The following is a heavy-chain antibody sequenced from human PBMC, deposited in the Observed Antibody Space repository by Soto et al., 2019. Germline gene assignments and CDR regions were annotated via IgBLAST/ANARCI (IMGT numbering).Heavy chain of an antibody. CDR1: GFTFSTYS. V-gene: IGHV3-48*01. J-gene: IGHJ4*02. CDR3: AKEGGFVGGGYFDY. CDR2: ISSSSSTI. Sequence: PGGSLRLSCAASGFTFSTYSMNWVRQAPGKGLEWVSYISSSSSTIYFADSVRGRFTISRDNAKNSLYLQMNSLRAEDTAVYYCAKEGGFVGGGYFDYWGQGTLVTVSS. D-gene: IGHD3-16*01.